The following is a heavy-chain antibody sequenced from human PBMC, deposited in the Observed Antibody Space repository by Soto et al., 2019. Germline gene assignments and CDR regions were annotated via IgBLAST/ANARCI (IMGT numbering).Heavy chain of an antibody. D-gene: IGHD3-10*01. CDR1: GYTFTSYA. V-gene: IGHV1-3*01. Sequence: QVQLVQSGAEVKKPGASVNVSCKASGYTFTSYAMHLVRQAPGQRLEWMGWINAGNGNTKYSQKFQDRVTITRDTSARTAYIELSSLRSEDTAVYYCASHYGSGSYPFDYWGQGTLVTVSS. J-gene: IGHJ4*02. CDR2: INAGNGNT. CDR3: ASHYGSGSYPFDY.